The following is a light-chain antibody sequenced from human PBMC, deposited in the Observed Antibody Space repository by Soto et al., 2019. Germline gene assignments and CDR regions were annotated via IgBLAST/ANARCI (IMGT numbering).Light chain of an antibody. CDR1: QGISSY. Sequence: IQLTQSPSSLSASVGDRVTITCRASQGISSYLAWYQQKPGKAPKLLIYAASTLQSGVPSRFSGSGSGTDFTLTISSLQPEDFATYYCQQLNSHPPLTFGGGTKVDIK. J-gene: IGKJ4*01. CDR2: AAS. V-gene: IGKV1-9*01. CDR3: QQLNSHPPLT.